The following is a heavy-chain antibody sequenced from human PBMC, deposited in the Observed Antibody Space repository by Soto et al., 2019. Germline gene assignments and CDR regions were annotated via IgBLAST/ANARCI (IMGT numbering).Heavy chain of an antibody. CDR1: GGSISSGGYS. CDR3: ARRRGFPYYYGMDV. CDR2: IYHSGST. Sequence: QLQLQESGSGLVKPSQTLSLTCAVSGGSISSGGYSWSWIRQPPGKGLEWIGYIYHSGSTYYNPPLKCRVTVSVDRSKNQFSLKLSSVTAADTAVYYCARRRGFPYYYGMDVWGQGTTVTVSS. J-gene: IGHJ6*02. D-gene: IGHD5-12*01. V-gene: IGHV4-30-2*01.